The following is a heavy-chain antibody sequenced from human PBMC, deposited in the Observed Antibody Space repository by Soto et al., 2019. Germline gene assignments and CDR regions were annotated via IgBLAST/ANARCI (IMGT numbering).Heavy chain of an antibody. D-gene: IGHD3-22*01. CDR1: GGTFSRYT. Sequence: QVQLVQSGAEVKKPGSSVKVSCKASGGTFSRYTISWVRQAPGQGLEWMGRIIPILGIANYAQKFQGRVTITADKSTSTAYMELSSLRSEDTAVYYCARDLNYYDSRQDYWGQGTLVTVSS. J-gene: IGHJ4*02. CDR2: IIPILGIA. V-gene: IGHV1-69*08. CDR3: ARDLNYYDSRQDY.